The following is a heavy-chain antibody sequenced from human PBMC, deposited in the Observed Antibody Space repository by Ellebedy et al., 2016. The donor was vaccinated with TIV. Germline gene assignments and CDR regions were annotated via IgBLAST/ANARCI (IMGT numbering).Heavy chain of an antibody. Sequence: SGPTLVKPTQTLTLTCTFSGFSLSTDEVAVGWIRQPPGKALEWLALIFWDDDKRYNPSLKSRLTITKDTSGNQVVLTMTNMDPVDTATYYCAHRESSYWSFDHWGPGILLTVSS. CDR3: AHRESSYWSFDH. D-gene: IGHD6-19*01. J-gene: IGHJ4*02. CDR1: GFSLSTDEVA. V-gene: IGHV2-5*02. CDR2: IFWDDDK.